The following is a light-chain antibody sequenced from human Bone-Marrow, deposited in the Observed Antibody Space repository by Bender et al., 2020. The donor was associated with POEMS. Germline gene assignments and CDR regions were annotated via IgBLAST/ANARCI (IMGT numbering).Light chain of an antibody. CDR2: SNY. CDR1: DSNIGSDY. V-gene: IGLV1-47*02. Sequence: QPVLVQSPSASGSPGQRVTISCAGSDSNIGSDYVHWYQQVPGSAPRLVVYSNYQRPSGVPARFSGSKSGTSASLAISDIQSEDEGDYYCSSWDDSLSGWVFGGGTKLTVL. CDR3: SSWDDSLSGWV. J-gene: IGLJ3*02.